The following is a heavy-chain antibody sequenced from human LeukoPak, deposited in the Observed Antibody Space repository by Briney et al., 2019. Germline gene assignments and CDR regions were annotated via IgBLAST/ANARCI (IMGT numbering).Heavy chain of an antibody. CDR3: AADRERDPSCYYLV. CDR1: GFTFSDYA. CDR2: ISDNGGGT. Sequence: GGSLRLSCPASGFTFSDYAMSWVRQAPGEGLEWVSSISDNGGGTYYANSVKGRFTISRDNSKNTLFLQMNGLRAEDSAVYYCAADRERDPSCYYLVGGQGTLITVSS. D-gene: IGHD3-22*01. V-gene: IGHV3-23*01. J-gene: IGHJ1*01.